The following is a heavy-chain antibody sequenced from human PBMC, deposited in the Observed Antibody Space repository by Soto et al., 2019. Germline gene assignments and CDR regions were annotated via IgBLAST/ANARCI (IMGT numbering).Heavy chain of an antibody. Sequence: KTSETLSLTCTVSGGSINNYYWSWIRQPPGKGLEWIGYIFYSGSPTYNPSLKSRVTISVDTSKNQFSLRLNSVTAADTAVYYCVRGSDYGRYWGQGTLVTVSS. CDR1: GGSINNYY. D-gene: IGHD4-17*01. V-gene: IGHV4-59*01. J-gene: IGHJ4*02. CDR3: VRGSDYGRY. CDR2: IFYSGSP.